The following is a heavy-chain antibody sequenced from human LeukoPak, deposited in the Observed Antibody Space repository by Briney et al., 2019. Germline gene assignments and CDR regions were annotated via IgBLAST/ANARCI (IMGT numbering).Heavy chain of an antibody. Sequence: GGSLRLSCAAPGFTFSDYWMSWVRQIPGKGLEWVADIKWDGTETYYVDSVKGRFTISRDDAKNSLYLQMNRLRAEDTAIYYCARSPVRRCDYWGPGTL. CDR2: IKWDGTET. CDR3: ARSPVRRCDY. J-gene: IGHJ4*02. V-gene: IGHV3-7*01. CDR1: GFTFSDYW. D-gene: IGHD1-1*01.